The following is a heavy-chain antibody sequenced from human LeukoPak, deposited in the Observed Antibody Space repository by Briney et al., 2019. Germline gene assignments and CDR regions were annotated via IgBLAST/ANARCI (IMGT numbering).Heavy chain of an antibody. J-gene: IGHJ4*02. CDR3: ARDDLDYPFDY. D-gene: IGHD4-11*01. CDR2: IYSGGST. CDR1: GFTLSINY. Sequence: GGSLRPSLEASGFTLSINYMNWVRQAPGKGLEWVSGIYSGGSTYYADSVKGRFTISRDKSKNTLYLQMYRLRAEDTAVYYCARDDLDYPFDYWGQGTLVTVSS. V-gene: IGHV3-66*02.